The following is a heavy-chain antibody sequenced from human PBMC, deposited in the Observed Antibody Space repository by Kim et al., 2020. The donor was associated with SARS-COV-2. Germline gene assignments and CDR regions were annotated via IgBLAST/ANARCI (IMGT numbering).Heavy chain of an antibody. D-gene: IGHD3-22*01. J-gene: IGHJ6*02. V-gene: IGHV1-69*13. CDR2: IIPIFGTA. CDR3: ARDPYYYDSSGFGNFYYYYGMDG. CDR1: GGTFSSYA. Sequence: SVKVSCKASGGTFSSYAISWVRQAPGQGLEWMGGIIPIFGTANYAQKFQGRVTITADESTSTAYMELSSLRSEDTAVYYCARDPYYYDSSGFGNFYYYYGMDGWGQGTTVTVSS.